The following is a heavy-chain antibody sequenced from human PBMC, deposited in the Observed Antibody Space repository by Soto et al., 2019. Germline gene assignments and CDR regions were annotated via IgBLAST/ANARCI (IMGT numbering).Heavy chain of an antibody. V-gene: IGHV3-30-3*01. CDR3: ARRKGRLSITGTTDFDY. Sequence: PGGSLRLSCAASGFTFSSYAMHWVRQAPGKGLEWVAVISYDGSNKYYADSVKGRFTISRDNSKNTLYLQMNSLRAEDTAVYYCARRKGRLSITGTTDFDYWGQGTLVTVSS. D-gene: IGHD1-7*01. J-gene: IGHJ4*02. CDR2: ISYDGSNK. CDR1: GFTFSSYA.